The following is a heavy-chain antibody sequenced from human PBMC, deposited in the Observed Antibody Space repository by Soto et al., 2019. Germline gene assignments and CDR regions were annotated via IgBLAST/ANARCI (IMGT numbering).Heavy chain of an antibody. CDR1: GDSVSSNTAS. D-gene: IGHD5-12*01. J-gene: IGHJ5*02. CDR3: AKGDNLGPKTGYAFDP. Sequence: SQTLSLPCAISGDSVSSNTASWNWIRQSPSGGLEWLGRTYFRSKWYNDYAVSVKSRIIINPDTSNNQFSLQLNSVTPEDTAGYFCAKGDNLGPKTGYAFDPWGQGIMVTVSS. CDR2: TYFRSKWYN. V-gene: IGHV6-1*01.